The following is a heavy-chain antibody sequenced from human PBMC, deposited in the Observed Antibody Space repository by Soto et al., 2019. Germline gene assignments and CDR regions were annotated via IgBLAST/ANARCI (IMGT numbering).Heavy chain of an antibody. Sequence: PSETLSLTCTVSGGSIYSGGYYWSWIRQYPWKGLEWVGYVYYSGNAYYNPSLRSRVTISVDTSKNQFYLMLNSVTAADTAIYYCARLMEDNVWGSYRYLDLWGQGXLVTVYS. CDR2: VYYSGNA. CDR1: GGSIYSGGYY. J-gene: IGHJ5*02. V-gene: IGHV4-31*03. D-gene: IGHD3-16*02. CDR3: ARLMEDNVWGSYRYLDL.